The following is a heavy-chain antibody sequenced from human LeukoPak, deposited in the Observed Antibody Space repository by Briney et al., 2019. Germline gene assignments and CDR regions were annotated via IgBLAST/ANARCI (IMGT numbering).Heavy chain of an antibody. V-gene: IGHV4-59*12. CDR1: GGSISSYY. CDR3: ARAPQYCGGDCYVFDY. Sequence: SVTLSLTCTVSGGSISSYYWSWIRQPPGKGLEWIGYIYYSGSTNYNPSLKSRVNISVDKSKNQFSLKLNSVTAADTAVYYCARAPQYCGGDCYVFDYWGQGALVTVSS. J-gene: IGHJ4*02. CDR2: IYYSGST. D-gene: IGHD2-21*02.